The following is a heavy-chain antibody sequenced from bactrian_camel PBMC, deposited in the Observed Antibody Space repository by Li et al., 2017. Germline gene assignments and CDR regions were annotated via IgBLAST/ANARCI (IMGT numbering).Heavy chain of an antibody. V-gene: IGHV3S40*01. CDR1: GFTASGSA. CDR3: AASLPIFALRGCTLSLLVRSEYND. Sequence: VQLVESGGGLVQPGGSLRPSCAASGFTASGSAMSWVRQAPGKGLEWVSAITSGGDTTYYTDSVKGRFTISQDSAKNTLYLQMNSLKPEDTALYQCAASLPIFALRGCTLSLLVRSEYNDWGQGTQVTVS. CDR2: ITSGGDTT. D-gene: IGHD1*01. J-gene: IGHJ4*01.